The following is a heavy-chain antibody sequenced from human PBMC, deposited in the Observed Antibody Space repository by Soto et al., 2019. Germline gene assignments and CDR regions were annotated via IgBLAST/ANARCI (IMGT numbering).Heavy chain of an antibody. CDR3: AGGRLWSFDF. J-gene: IGHJ4*02. D-gene: IGHD3-10*01. CDR2: ISSDSGTI. CDR1: GFSFRIYS. V-gene: IGHV3-48*02. Sequence: EVQMVESGGDLIEPGGSLRLSCVVSGFSFRIYSMNWVRQAPGKGLEWISYISSDSGTIYYADSLKGRFTISRDNGKNSLYLQMNSLTDEDTAVYYCAGGRLWSFDFWGQGTLVTVSS.